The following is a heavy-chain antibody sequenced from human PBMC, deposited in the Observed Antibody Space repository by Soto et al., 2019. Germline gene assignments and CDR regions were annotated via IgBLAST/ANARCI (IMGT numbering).Heavy chain of an antibody. CDR2: IYHSGNT. J-gene: IGHJ4*02. D-gene: IGHD5-18*01. V-gene: IGHV4-30-4*01. Sequence: PSETLSLTCTVSGGSISSGDYYWSWIRQPPGKGLEWIGYIYHSGNTYSNPSLKSRATISVDTSKNQFSLKLSSVTAADTAVYYCASTRGYTYGYFRYLDYWGQGALVTVSS. CDR3: ASTRGYTYGYFRYLDY. CDR1: GGSISSGDYY.